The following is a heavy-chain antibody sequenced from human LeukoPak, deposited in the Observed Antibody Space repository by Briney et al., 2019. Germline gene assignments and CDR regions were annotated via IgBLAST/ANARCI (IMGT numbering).Heavy chain of an antibody. CDR2: INPNSGGT. Sequence: ASVKVPCKSSGYTFTGYYMHWVRQAPGQGLEWMGWINPNSGGTNYAQKFQGWVTMTRDTSISTAYMELSRLRSDDTAVYYCARAGFYYYDSSGYYPNWGQGTLVTVSS. CDR3: ARAGFYYYDSSGYYPN. D-gene: IGHD3-22*01. J-gene: IGHJ4*02. V-gene: IGHV1-2*04. CDR1: GYTFTGYY.